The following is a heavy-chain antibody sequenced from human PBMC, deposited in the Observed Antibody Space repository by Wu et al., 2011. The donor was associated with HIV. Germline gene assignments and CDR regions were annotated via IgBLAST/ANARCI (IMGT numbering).Heavy chain of an antibody. V-gene: IGHV1-2*02. Sequence: QVQLVQSGAEVKKPGASVKVSCKASGYTFTSYGINWVRQAPGQGLEWMGWINPDSGGTNYAQKFQGRVTMTRDTSITTAYMELSRLRSDDTAVYYCARGTDSHYYYYYYMDVWGKGTRSPSP. CDR1: GYTFTSYG. CDR3: ARGTDSHYYYYYYMDV. CDR2: INPDSGGT. J-gene: IGHJ6*03. D-gene: IGHD3-22*01.